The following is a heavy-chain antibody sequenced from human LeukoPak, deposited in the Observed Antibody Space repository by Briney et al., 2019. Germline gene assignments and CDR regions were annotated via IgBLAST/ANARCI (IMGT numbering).Heavy chain of an antibody. V-gene: IGHV1-18*01. D-gene: IGHD3-9*01. CDR2: ISAYNGNT. Sequence: ASVKVSCKASGYTFTGYGISWVRQAPGQGLEWMGWISAYNGNTNYAQKLQGRVTMTTDTSTSTAYMELRSLRSDDTAVYYCARDLNVLRYFDWLLGDAFDIWGQGTMVTVSS. CDR3: ARDLNVLRYFDWLLGDAFDI. CDR1: GYTFTGYG. J-gene: IGHJ3*02.